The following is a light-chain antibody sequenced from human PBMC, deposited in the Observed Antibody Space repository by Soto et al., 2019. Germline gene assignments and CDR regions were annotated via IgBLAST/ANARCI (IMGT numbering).Light chain of an antibody. J-gene: IGLJ2*01. CDR3: QSYDSSLDVV. V-gene: IGLV1-40*01. CDR2: GNS. Sequence: QSALTQPPSVSGAPGQRVTISCTGSSSNIGAGYDVHWYQQLPGTAPKLLIYGNSNRPSGVPYRFSGSKSGTSASLAITGLQAEDEADYYCQSYDSSLDVVFGGGTKLTVL. CDR1: SSNIGAGYD.